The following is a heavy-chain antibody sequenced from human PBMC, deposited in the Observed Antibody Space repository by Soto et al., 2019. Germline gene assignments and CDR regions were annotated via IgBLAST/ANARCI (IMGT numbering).Heavy chain of an antibody. D-gene: IGHD2-8*01. CDR1: RYTLTELS. J-gene: IGHJ4*02. V-gene: IGHV1-24*01. CDR2: FDPEDGET. Sequence: ASVKVSCKVSRYTLTELSIHWVRQAPGKGLEWMGGFDPEDGETIYAQKFQGRVTMTEDTSTDTAYMELSSMRSEDTAVYYCATTGPNTLDYWGQGTLVTVSS. CDR3: ATTGPNTLDY.